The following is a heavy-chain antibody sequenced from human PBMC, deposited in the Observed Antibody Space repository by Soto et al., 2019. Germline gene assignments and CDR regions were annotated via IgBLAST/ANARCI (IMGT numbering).Heavy chain of an antibody. D-gene: IGHD2-15*01. Sequence: SETLSLTCTVSGGSISSYYWSWIRQPPGKGLEWIEYIYYSGSTYYNPSLKSRVTISVDTSKNQFSLKLSSVTAADTAVYYCARAPDGRGFDYWGQGTLVTVS. V-gene: IGHV4-59*08. CDR3: ARAPDGRGFDY. CDR1: GGSISSYY. J-gene: IGHJ4*02. CDR2: IYYSGST.